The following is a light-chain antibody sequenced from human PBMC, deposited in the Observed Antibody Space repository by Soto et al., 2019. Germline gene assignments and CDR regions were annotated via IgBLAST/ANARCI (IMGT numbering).Light chain of an antibody. CDR1: QSVSSSY. CDR2: GAS. CDR3: QRYGSSSIT. Sequence: EIVLTQSPGTLSLSPGERATLSFRASQSVSSSYLTWYQQKPGQAPRLLIYGASSRATGIPDRFSGSGSGTDFTLTISRLEPEDFAVYYCQRYGSSSITFGQGTRLEIK. J-gene: IGKJ5*01. V-gene: IGKV3-20*01.